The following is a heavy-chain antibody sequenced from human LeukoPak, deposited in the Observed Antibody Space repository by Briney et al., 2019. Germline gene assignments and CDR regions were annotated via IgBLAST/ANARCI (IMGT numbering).Heavy chain of an antibody. CDR1: GYTFTGYY. J-gene: IGHJ6*02. CDR3: ARAGAGEQQLVTRHYYYGMDV. D-gene: IGHD6-13*01. V-gene: IGHV1-2*02. CDR2: INPNSGGA. Sequence: ASVKVSCKASGYTFTGYYMHWVRQAPGQGLEWMGWINPNSGGANYAQKFQGRVTMTRDTSISTAYMELSRLRSDDTAVYYCARAGAGEQQLVTRHYYYGMDVWGQGTTVTVSS.